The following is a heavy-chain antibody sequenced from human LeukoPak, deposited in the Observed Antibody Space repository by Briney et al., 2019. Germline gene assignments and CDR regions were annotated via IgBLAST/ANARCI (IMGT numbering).Heavy chain of an antibody. Sequence: GGSLRLSCAASGFTFSTYSMNWVRQAPGKGLEWVSYISSSSTTIYYADSVRGRFTISRDDAKNSLYLQMNSLRDEDTAVYYCARDRSQWLRYHSFDYWGQGSLVTVSS. CDR3: ARDRSQWLRYHSFDY. CDR1: GFTFSTYS. V-gene: IGHV3-48*02. J-gene: IGHJ4*02. CDR2: ISSSSTTI. D-gene: IGHD5-12*01.